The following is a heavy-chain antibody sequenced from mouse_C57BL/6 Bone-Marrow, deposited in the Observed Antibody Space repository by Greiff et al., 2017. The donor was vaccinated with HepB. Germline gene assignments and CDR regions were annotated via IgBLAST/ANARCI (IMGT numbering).Heavy chain of an antibody. CDR2: INPNNGGT. V-gene: IGHV1-26*01. CDR1: GYTFTDYY. Sequence: VQLQQSGPELVKPGASVKISCKASGYTFTDYYMNWVKQSHGKSLEWIGDINPNNGGTSYNQKFKGKATLTVDKSSSTAYMELRSLTSEDSAVYYCARMAYDTWFAYWGQGTLVTVSA. D-gene: IGHD2-12*01. J-gene: IGHJ3*01. CDR3: ARMAYDTWFAY.